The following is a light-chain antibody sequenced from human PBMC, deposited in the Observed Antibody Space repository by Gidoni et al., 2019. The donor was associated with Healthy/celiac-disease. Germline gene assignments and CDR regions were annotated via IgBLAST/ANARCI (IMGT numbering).Light chain of an antibody. V-gene: IGLV2-14*01. CDR2: DVS. Sequence: QSALTQPASVSGSPGQSITISCTGTSSDVGGYTYFSWYQQHQGKAPKLMIYDVSNRPSGVSKRFAGSKSGNTAALTISGLQAEDEADYYCSSYTSSSTLVVFGGGTKLTVL. CDR1: SSDVGGYTY. J-gene: IGLJ2*01. CDR3: SSYTSSSTLVV.